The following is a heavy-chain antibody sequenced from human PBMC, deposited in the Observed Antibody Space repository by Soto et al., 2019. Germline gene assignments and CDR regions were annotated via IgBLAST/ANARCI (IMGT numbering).Heavy chain of an antibody. CDR3: ARGYSLAVLAPGY. CDR1: GFTFSSYT. D-gene: IGHD5-12*01. J-gene: IGHJ4*02. Sequence: GGSLRLSRAASGFTFSSYTMHWVRQAPGKGLEWVTLISTDGSIEHYADSVKGRFTISRDNSKNTLYLQVSSLRIEDTAVYYCARGYSLAVLAPGYWGQGTLVTVSS. CDR2: ISTDGSIE. V-gene: IGHV3-30-3*01.